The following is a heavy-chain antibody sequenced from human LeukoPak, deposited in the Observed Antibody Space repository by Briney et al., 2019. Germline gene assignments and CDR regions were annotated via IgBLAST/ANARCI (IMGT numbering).Heavy chain of an antibody. D-gene: IGHD5-18*01. CDR1: GYTFTSYY. CDR3: ARGFHTAKAMNY. Sequence: ASVKVSCEASGYTFTSYYMHWVRQAPGQGLEWMGIINPSGGSTSYAQKFQGKVTMTRDTSTSTVYMELSSLRSEDTAVYYCARGFHTAKAMNYWGQGTLVTVSS. J-gene: IGHJ4*02. CDR2: INPSGGST. V-gene: IGHV1-46*01.